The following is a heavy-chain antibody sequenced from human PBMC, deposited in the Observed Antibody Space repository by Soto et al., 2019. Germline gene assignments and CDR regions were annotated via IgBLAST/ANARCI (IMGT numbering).Heavy chain of an antibody. CDR3: AREGILIIPYGMTLDYGMDV. V-gene: IGHV1-18*04. Sequence: RASVKVSCKASGYTLTSYGITWVRQAPGQGLEWMGWISGYNGNTNNAQKLQGRVTMTTDASTSTAYMELRSLRSDDTAVYYCAREGILIIPYGMTLDYGMDVWGQGTTVTVSS. CDR1: GYTLTSYG. CDR2: ISGYNGNT. D-gene: IGHD2-2*02. J-gene: IGHJ6*02.